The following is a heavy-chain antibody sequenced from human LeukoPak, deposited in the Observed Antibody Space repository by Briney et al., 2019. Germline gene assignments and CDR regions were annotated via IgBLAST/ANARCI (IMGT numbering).Heavy chain of an antibody. CDR1: GDSISSSSDY. V-gene: IGHV4-39*07. J-gene: IGHJ4*02. CDR2: IYYSGST. CDR3: ARVRYYFDY. Sequence: SETLSLTCTVSGDSISSSSDYWGWIRQPPGKGLEWIGSIYYSGSTYYNPSLKSRVTISVDTSKNQFSLKLSSVTAADTAVYYCARVRYYFDYWGQGTLVTVSS.